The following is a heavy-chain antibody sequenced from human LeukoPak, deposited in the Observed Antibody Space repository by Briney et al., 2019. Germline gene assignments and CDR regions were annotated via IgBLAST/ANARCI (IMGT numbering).Heavy chain of an antibody. Sequence: ASVKVSCKASGYAFTDYYIHWVRQAPGQGLEWMAWINSNSGDTNYAQKFQGRVTLTRDTSISTAYMELSSLRSDDSAVYYCVRDSAQMVNDLDYWGQGTLVTVSS. CDR1: GYAFTDYY. V-gene: IGHV1-2*02. CDR3: VRDSAQMVNDLDY. J-gene: IGHJ4*02. D-gene: IGHD2-8*01. CDR2: INSNSGDT.